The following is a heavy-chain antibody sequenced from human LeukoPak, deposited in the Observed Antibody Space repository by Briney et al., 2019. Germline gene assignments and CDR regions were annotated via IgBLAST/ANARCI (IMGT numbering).Heavy chain of an antibody. Sequence: GGSLRLSCAASGFTFSSYAMSWVRQAPGKGLEWVSAISGSGGSTYYADSVKGRFTISRDNSKNTLYLQMNSLRAEDTAVYYCANGPRSSYYDGSGVDYWGQGTLVTVSS. V-gene: IGHV3-23*01. CDR3: ANGPRSSYYDGSGVDY. J-gene: IGHJ4*02. CDR2: ISGSGGST. CDR1: GFTFSSYA. D-gene: IGHD3-22*01.